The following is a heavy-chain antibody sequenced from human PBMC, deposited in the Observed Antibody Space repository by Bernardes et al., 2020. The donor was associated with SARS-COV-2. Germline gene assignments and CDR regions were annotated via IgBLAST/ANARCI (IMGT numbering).Heavy chain of an antibody. Sequence: GGSLKISCGGSGYNFNTQWVAWVRQVAGKGLEYMGIIYPGDSETKYGPSFQGRVTISADKSINTVYLQWNRLEASDTAMYYCATSPILSGWPFDHWGQGTLITVSS. CDR1: GYNFNTQW. J-gene: IGHJ4*02. CDR2: IYPGDSET. V-gene: IGHV5-51*01. CDR3: ATSPILSGWPFDH. D-gene: IGHD6-19*01.